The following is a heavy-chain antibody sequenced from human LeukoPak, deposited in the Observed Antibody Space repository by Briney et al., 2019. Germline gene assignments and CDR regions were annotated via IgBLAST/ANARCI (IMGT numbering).Heavy chain of an antibody. D-gene: IGHD3-10*01. J-gene: IGHJ4*02. Sequence: KSSETLSLTCTVSGGSIRSYYWSWIRQPPGKGLEWIGYIYYRVTSDYNPSLKSRVTMSVDMSTSQISLKLSSVTAADTAVYYCARAVGGDGSGSLWGPGTLVTVSS. V-gene: IGHV4-59*01. CDR3: ARAVGGDGSGSL. CDR2: IYYRVTS. CDR1: GGSIRSYY.